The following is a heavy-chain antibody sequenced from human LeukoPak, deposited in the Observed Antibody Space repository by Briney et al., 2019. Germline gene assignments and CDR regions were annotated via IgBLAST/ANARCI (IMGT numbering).Heavy chain of an antibody. CDR3: ARFMITFGGGIPYHAFEN. J-gene: IGHJ3*02. V-gene: IGHV4-34*01. CDR2: INHSGST. Sequence: PSETLSLTCAVYGGSFSGYYWSWIRQPPGKGLEWIGEINHSGSTNYNPSLKRRVTISVDTSKNQFSLKLSSVTAADTAVYYCARFMITFGGGIPYHAFENWGQGTMVTVSS. CDR1: GGSFSGYY. D-gene: IGHD3-16*02.